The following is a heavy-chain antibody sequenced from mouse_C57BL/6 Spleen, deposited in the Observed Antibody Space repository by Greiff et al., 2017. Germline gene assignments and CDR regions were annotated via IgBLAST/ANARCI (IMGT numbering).Heavy chain of an antibody. CDR2: INPNYGTT. CDR1: GYSFTDYN. D-gene: IGHD2-1*01. Sequence: EVKVVESGPELVKPGASVKISCKASGYSFTDYNMNWVKQSTGKSLEWIGVINPNYGTTSYNQKFKGKATLTVDQSSSTAYMQLNSLTSEDTAVYYCARNVYAMDYWGQGTSVTVSS. J-gene: IGHJ4*01. CDR3: ARNVYAMDY. V-gene: IGHV1-39*01.